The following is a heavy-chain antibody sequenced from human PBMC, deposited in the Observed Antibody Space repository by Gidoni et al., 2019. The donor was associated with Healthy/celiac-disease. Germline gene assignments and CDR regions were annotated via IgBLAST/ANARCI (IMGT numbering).Heavy chain of an antibody. CDR3: AAEQVPAAMLEHNWFDP. V-gene: IGHV4-59*01. CDR2: IYYSGST. D-gene: IGHD2-2*01. CDR1: GGSISSYY. J-gene: IGHJ5*02. Sequence: QLQLQESAPGLVKPSETLSLTCTPSGGSISSYYWSWLRQPPGKGLEWIGYIYYSGSTNYNPSLKSRVTISVDTSKNQFSLKLSSVTAADTAVYYCAAEQVPAAMLEHNWFDPWGQGTLVTVSS.